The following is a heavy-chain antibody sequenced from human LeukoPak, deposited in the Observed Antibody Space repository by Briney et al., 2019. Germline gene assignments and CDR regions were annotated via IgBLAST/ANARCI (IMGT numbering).Heavy chain of an antibody. V-gene: IGHV4/OR15-8*01. J-gene: IGHJ4*02. CDR1: GGSIDSTNW. D-gene: IGHD1-26*01. Sequence: SETLSLTCDVPGGSIDSTNWWNWVRQPPGKGLEWIGEIHHDGRINYNPSLKSRVTISVDKSKNQFSLKLSSVTAADTAVYYCARDREGAPPFDYWGQGTLVTVSS. CDR3: ARDREGAPPFDY. CDR2: IHHDGRI.